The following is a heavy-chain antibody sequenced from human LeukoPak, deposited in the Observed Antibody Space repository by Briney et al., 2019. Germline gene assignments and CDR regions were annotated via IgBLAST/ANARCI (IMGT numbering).Heavy chain of an antibody. CDR3: ASVRGGNTRGFDY. Sequence: GRSLRLSCAASGFTFSSYGMHWGRQAPGKGLEWVSSMSSSSSYIYYADSVKGRFTISRDNAKNSLYLQMNSLRAEDTAVYYCASVRGGNTRGFDYWVQGTLVNVSS. CDR2: MSSSSSYI. D-gene: IGHD4-23*01. V-gene: IGHV3-21*01. CDR1: GFTFSSYG. J-gene: IGHJ4*02.